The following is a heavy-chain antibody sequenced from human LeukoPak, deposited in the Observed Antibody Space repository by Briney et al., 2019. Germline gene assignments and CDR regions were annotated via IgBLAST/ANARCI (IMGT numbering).Heavy chain of an antibody. CDR1: GFTFSSYS. Sequence: GGSLRLSCAASGFTFSSYSMNWVRQAPGKGLEGVSYISSSSSTIYYADSVKGRFTISRDNAKNSLYLQMNSLRDEDTAVYYCARDPRTVTTYYFDYWGQGTLVTVSS. J-gene: IGHJ4*02. D-gene: IGHD4-17*01. V-gene: IGHV3-48*02. CDR3: ARDPRTVTTYYFDY. CDR2: ISSSSSTI.